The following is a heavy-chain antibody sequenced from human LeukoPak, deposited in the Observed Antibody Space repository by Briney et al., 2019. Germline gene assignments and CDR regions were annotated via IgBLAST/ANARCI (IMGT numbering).Heavy chain of an antibody. CDR2: ISYDGSDK. D-gene: IGHD3-22*01. J-gene: IGHJ4*02. Sequence: PGGSLRLSCAASGFTFNNYAIHWVRQAPGKGLEWVALISYDGSDKYYADSVKGRLTISRDNSKNTLYLQMNSLRPEDTALYYCVRGRYYYDVSGYPDYWGQGTLVTVSS. V-gene: IGHV3-30-3*01. CDR1: GFTFNNYA. CDR3: VRGRYYYDVSGYPDY.